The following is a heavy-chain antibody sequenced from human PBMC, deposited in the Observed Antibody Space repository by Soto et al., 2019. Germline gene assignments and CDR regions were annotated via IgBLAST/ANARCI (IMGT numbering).Heavy chain of an antibody. CDR3: ARGGWSLDC. Sequence: QVQLQESGPGLVKPSETLSLTCTVSGGSMSTYYWTWIRQFPGKGLEWIGYIYYSGNTNYNPSLNSRVTMSVDTSKNQFSLNLNSVTAADTAVYYCARGGWSLDCWGQGTLVTVSS. CDR1: GGSMSTYY. CDR2: IYYSGNT. J-gene: IGHJ4*02. V-gene: IGHV4-59*01. D-gene: IGHD6-19*01.